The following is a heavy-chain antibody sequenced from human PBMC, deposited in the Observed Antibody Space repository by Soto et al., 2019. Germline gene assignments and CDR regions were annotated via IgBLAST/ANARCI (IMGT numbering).Heavy chain of an antibody. V-gene: IGHV1-69*06. Sequence: SVKVSCKASGGTFSSYAISWVRQAPGQGLEWMGGIIPIFGTANYAQKFQGRVTITADKSTSTAYMELSSLRSEDTDVYYCARDSPDIVVVPAAIRGRDYYYGMDVWGQGTTVTVSS. CDR3: ARDSPDIVVVPAAIRGRDYYYGMDV. CDR1: GGTFSSYA. D-gene: IGHD2-2*02. CDR2: IIPIFGTA. J-gene: IGHJ6*02.